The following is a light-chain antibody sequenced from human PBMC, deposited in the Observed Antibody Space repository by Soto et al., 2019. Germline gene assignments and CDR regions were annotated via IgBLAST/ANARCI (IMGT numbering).Light chain of an antibody. Sequence: EIVLTQSPGTLYLSPGERATLSCRASQTITPTFLAWYQQKPGQAPRLLIYGASSRATDIPDRFSGSGSGTDFTLTISKLEPEDFAVYYCQQFGVSPTFGGGTKVDIK. J-gene: IGKJ4*01. CDR1: QTITPTF. V-gene: IGKV3-20*01. CDR2: GAS. CDR3: QQFGVSPT.